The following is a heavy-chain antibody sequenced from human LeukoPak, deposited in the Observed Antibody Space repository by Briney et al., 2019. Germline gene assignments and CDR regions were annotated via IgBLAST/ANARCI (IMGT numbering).Heavy chain of an antibody. CDR1: GFTFSSYE. D-gene: IGHD2-15*01. J-gene: IGHJ6*02. Sequence: GGSLRLSCAASGFTFSSYEMNWVRQAPGKGLEWVPYISSSGSTIYYADSVKGRFTISRDNAKNSLYLQMNSLRAEDTAVYYCARDRIVVVGDYYYYGMDVWGQGTTVTVSS. V-gene: IGHV3-48*03. CDR2: ISSSGSTI. CDR3: ARDRIVVVGDYYYYGMDV.